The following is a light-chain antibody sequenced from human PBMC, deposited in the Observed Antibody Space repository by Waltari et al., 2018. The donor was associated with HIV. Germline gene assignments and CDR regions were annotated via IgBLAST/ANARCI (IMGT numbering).Light chain of an antibody. CDR2: RNN. J-gene: IGLJ3*02. Sequence: GTPGQRVTISCSGSSSNIGYNYVYWYQQLPGTAPKLLIYRNNQRPSGVPDRFSGSKSGTSASLAISGLRSEDEADYYCAAWDDSLSGWVFGGGTKLTVL. V-gene: IGLV1-47*01. CDR1: SSNIGYNY. CDR3: AAWDDSLSGWV.